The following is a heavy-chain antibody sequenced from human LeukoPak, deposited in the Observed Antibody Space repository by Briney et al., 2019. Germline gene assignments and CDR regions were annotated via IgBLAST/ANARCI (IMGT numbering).Heavy chain of an antibody. CDR1: GFTFSSYW. Sequence: GGSLRLSCAASGFTFSSYWMHWVRQAPGKGLLWVSRINSDGSSTSYADSVKGRFTISRDNAKNTLYLQMNSLRAEDTAVYYCARRIAAAAAPYYFDYWGQGTLVTFSS. CDR2: INSDGSST. J-gene: IGHJ4*02. V-gene: IGHV3-74*01. D-gene: IGHD6-13*01. CDR3: ARRIAAAAAPYYFDY.